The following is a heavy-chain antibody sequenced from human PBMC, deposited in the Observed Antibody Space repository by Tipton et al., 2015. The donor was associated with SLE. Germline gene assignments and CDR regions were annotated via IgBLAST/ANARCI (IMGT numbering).Heavy chain of an antibody. D-gene: IGHD3-22*01. CDR2: ISFDGSNK. CDR1: GFTFSSYG. Sequence: SLRLSCAASGFTFSSYGIHWVRQAPGKGLEWEAVISFDGSNKYYADSVKGRFTISRDNSKNTLYVQMNSLRAEDTAVYYCAKGSPYYYDSSGFLDSWGQGTPVTVSS. CDR3: AKGSPYYYDSSGFLDS. J-gene: IGHJ4*02. V-gene: IGHV3-30*18.